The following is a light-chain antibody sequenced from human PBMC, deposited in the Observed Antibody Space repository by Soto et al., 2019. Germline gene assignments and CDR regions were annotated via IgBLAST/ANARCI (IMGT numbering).Light chain of an antibody. V-gene: IGKV3-20*01. J-gene: IGKJ4*01. Sequence: EIVLTQSPGTLSLSPGERVTLSCRASQSVASNYLAWYQQRPGQAPRLLISGASSRSTGIPDRFSGSGSGTDFTLTISRLEPEDSALYYCQQYGSSPPLTFGGGTKAEIK. CDR2: GAS. CDR1: QSVASNY. CDR3: QQYGSSPPLT.